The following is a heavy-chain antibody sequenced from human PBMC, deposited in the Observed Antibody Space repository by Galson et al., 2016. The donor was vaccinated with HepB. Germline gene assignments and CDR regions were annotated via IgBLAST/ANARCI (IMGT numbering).Heavy chain of an antibody. V-gene: IGHV4-38-2*02. CDR2: IYHTGTT. Sequence: SETLSLTCDVSGHSVSTDFHWAWIRQPPGKRLEWIANIYHTGTTYYNPSLKSRVTMSVDTSQNQFSLRLTSVTAADTAVYYCARDLTSTSCFDYWGQGALVTVSS. CDR1: GHSVSTDFH. J-gene: IGHJ4*02. D-gene: IGHD2-2*01. CDR3: ARDLTSTSCFDY.